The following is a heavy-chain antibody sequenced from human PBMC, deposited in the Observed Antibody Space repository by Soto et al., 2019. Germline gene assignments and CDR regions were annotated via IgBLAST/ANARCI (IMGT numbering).Heavy chain of an antibody. J-gene: IGHJ4*02. CDR2: IYYSGST. CDR3: ARGAWDFDY. Sequence: KRQHPGKGLEWIGYIYYSGSTYYNPSLKRRVTISVDTSKNQFSLKLSSVTAADTAVYYCARGAWDFDYWGQGTLVTVSS. V-gene: IGHV4-31*02.